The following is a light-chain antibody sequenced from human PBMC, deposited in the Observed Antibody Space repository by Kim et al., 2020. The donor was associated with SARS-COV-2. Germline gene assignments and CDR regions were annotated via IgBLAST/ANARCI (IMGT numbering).Light chain of an antibody. CDR3: QQANRFPLT. CDR2: GAS. Sequence: ASFGARVTISCRASHDVSTWLAWYQQRPGKAPKLLIYGASRLQSGVPSRFSGDGSGTDFTLTISSLQPEDFATYYCQQANRFPLTFGGGTKVDIK. CDR1: HDVSTW. V-gene: IGKV1-12*01. J-gene: IGKJ4*01.